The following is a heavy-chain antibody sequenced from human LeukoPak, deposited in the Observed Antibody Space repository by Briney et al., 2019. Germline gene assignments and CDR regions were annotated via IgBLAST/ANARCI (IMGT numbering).Heavy chain of an antibody. J-gene: IGHJ3*02. CDR1: GYPYSRNW. V-gene: IGHV3-7*01. D-gene: IGHD3-22*01. Sequence: GGSLRLFCAAWGYPYSRNWMPWLRQAPEKGLEGVANINQGGSEKLYVDPEKPRFTLPRHNAKNSLSLEMDSLRDEDTAVYYCARDRHYLDSRSFSYVPDAFDIWGQGTMVTVSS. CDR2: INQGGSEK. CDR3: ARDRHYLDSRSFSYVPDAFDI.